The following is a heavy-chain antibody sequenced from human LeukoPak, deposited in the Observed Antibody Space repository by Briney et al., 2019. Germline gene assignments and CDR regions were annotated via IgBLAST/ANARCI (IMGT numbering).Heavy chain of an antibody. CDR2: IIPILGIA. J-gene: IGHJ4*02. CDR1: GGTFSSYT. Sequence: SVKVSCKASGGTFSSYTISWVRQAPGQGLEWMRRIIPILGIANYAQKFQGRVTITADKSTSTAYMELSSLRSEDTAVYYCASSRMIQLWHHIYYWGQGTLVTVSS. D-gene: IGHD5-18*01. V-gene: IGHV1-69*02. CDR3: ASSRMIQLWHHIYY.